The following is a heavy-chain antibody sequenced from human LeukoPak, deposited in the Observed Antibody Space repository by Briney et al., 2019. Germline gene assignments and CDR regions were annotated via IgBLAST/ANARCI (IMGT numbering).Heavy chain of an antibody. D-gene: IGHD4/OR15-4a*01. J-gene: IGHJ3*02. Sequence: ATSELKSGGYRMSVDLGGPRMRMKRVSSISGGGGDTYYADSVKGRFTISRDNSKNTLCLQMNSLRAEDTAVYYCARDLPSGCQQMPDYDAVDIWGQGTMVTVSS. V-gene: IGHV3-23*01. CDR3: ARDLPSGCQQMPDYDAVDI. CDR1: ELKSGGYR. CDR2: ISGGGGDT.